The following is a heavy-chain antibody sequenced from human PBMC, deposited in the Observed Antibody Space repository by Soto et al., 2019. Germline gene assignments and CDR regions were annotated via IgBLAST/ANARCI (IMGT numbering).Heavy chain of an antibody. CDR2: ISKSGST. CDR3: ARGGTPIDY. J-gene: IGHJ4*02. Sequence: PSETLSLTCIVSGDSITTNPWAWIRQPPGMGLEWIGYISKSGSTYYNPSLKSRVTISVDTSKNQFSLKLSSVTAADTAVYYCARGGTPIDYWGQGTLVTVSS. V-gene: IGHV4-59*12. CDR1: GDSITTNP. D-gene: IGHD3-16*01.